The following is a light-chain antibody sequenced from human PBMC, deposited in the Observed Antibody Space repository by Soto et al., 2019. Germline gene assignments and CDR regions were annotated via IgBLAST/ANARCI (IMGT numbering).Light chain of an antibody. CDR1: QSISSY. CDR3: QQSYSTPVT. CDR2: AAS. Sequence: DIQMTQSPSSLSASVGDRVTITCRASQSISSYLNWYKQKPWKAPKLLIYAASSLQSGVPSRFSGGGSGADFTLTISRLQPEDFATYYCQQSYSTPVTFGPGTKVDI. V-gene: IGKV1-39*01. J-gene: IGKJ3*01.